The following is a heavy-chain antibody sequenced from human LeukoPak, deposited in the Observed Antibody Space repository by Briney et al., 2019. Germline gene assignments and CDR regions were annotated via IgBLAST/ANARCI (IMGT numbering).Heavy chain of an antibody. V-gene: IGHV1-46*01. CDR1: GYTFTSYY. CDR2: INPSGGST. CDR3: AREPSPMVRGYSPAY. D-gene: IGHD3-10*01. J-gene: IGHJ4*02. Sequence: VASVKVSCKASGYTFTSYYMHWVRQAPGQGLEWMGIINPSGGSTTYAQKFQGRVTMTRDTSTSTAHMELRGLRSEDTAVYYCAREPSPMVRGYSPAYWGQGTLVTVSS.